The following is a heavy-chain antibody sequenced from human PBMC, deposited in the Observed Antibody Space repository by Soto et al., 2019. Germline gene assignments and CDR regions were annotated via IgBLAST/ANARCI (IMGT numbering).Heavy chain of an antibody. J-gene: IGHJ4*02. CDR2: ISGSGCST. Sequence: GGSLRLSCAASGFTFSSYAMSWVRQAPGKGLEWVSAISGSGCSTYYADSVKGRFTISRDNSKNTLYLQMNSLRAVDTVVYYCANVVYPHYCTNGVCPGREFGYWGQGTLVTVSS. CDR1: GFTFSSYA. D-gene: IGHD2-8*01. CDR3: ANVVYPHYCTNGVCPGREFGY. V-gene: IGHV3-23*01.